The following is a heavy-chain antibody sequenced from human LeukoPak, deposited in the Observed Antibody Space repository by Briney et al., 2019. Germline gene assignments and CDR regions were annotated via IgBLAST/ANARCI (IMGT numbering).Heavy chain of an antibody. D-gene: IGHD3-10*01. CDR3: ARDNGSGSYLFDY. Sequence: GASVKVSCKASGYTFTGYYMHWVRQAPGQGLEWMGWINPNSGGTNYAQKFQGRVTMTRDTSISTAYMEPSRLRSDDTAVYYCARDNGSGSYLFDYWGQGTLVTVSS. CDR1: GYTFTGYY. CDR2: INPNSGGT. J-gene: IGHJ4*02. V-gene: IGHV1-2*02.